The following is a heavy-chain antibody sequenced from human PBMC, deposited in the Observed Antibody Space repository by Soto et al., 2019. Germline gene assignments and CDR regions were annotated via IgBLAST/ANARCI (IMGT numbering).Heavy chain of an antibody. V-gene: IGHV1-18*04. J-gene: IGHJ4*02. CDR2: ISAVNGDT. CDR3: TREAGWQRMVPYD. CDR1: GYTFTSYG. Sequence: QVQLVQSGSEVKKTGASVNVSCKAFGYTFTSYGFSWVRQVPGQGLEWLGWISAVNGDTQYAPTMKGRLTVTTDTSTTTVHMELRSLTPADTAVYYCTREAGWQRMVPYDWGQGTLVSVS. D-gene: IGHD6-19*01.